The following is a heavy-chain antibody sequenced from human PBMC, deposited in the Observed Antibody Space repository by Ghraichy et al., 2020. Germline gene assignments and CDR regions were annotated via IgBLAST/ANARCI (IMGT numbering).Heavy chain of an antibody. CDR3: ARTGVGATTIDS. CDR1: GDSISSVGHY. V-gene: IGHV4-31*03. CDR2: IYYSGNT. D-gene: IGHD1-26*01. J-gene: IGHJ4*02. Sequence: SETLSLTCTVSGDSISSVGHYWSWIRQHPGKGLEWIGYIYYSGNTYYNPSLKSRVAITVDTSKNQFSLKLTSGTAADTAVYYCARTGVGATTIDSWGQGTLVTVSS.